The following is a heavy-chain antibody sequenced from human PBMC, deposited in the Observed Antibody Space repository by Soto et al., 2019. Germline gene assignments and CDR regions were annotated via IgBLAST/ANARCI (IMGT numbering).Heavy chain of an antibody. CDR2: ISGSGGST. CDR1: GFTFSSYA. Sequence: EVQLLESGGGLVQSGGSLRLSCAASGFTFSSYAMSWVRQAPGKGLEWVSAISGSGGSTYYADSVKGRFTISRDNSKNTLYLQMNSLRAEDTAVYYCAKNGRFLEWLLMGLIDYWGQGTLVTVSS. J-gene: IGHJ4*02. V-gene: IGHV3-23*01. CDR3: AKNGRFLEWLLMGLIDY. D-gene: IGHD3-3*01.